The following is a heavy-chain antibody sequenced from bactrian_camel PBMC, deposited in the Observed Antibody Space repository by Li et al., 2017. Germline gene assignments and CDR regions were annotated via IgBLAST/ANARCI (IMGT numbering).Heavy chain of an antibody. Sequence: HVQLVESGGGSVQAGGSLRLSCVRSGAISNNYCVGWFRQAPGKARESVASIDSDGTISYADSVKGRFTISRDNSRNTLYLQMNSLKPEDTAMYFCGADFGSSCPTLPYGMDYWGKGTQVTVS. V-gene: IGHV3S53*01. D-gene: IGHD6*01. CDR1: GAISNNYC. CDR2: IDSDGTI. J-gene: IGHJ7*01.